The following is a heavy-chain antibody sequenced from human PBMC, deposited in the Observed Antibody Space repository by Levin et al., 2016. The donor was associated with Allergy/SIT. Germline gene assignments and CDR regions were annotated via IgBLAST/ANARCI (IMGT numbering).Heavy chain of an antibody. J-gene: IGHJ5*02. Sequence: SGPTLVKPTQTLTLTCTFSGFSFTTTGVGVGWIRQPPGKALEWLSLIYWNDHKYHSPSLAGRLTITKETSKNQVVLTMTNMDPVDTATYFCAHLKGYYTHDSGAWGQGTLVIVSS. V-gene: IGHV2-5*01. CDR3: AHLKGYYTHDSGA. CDR1: GFSFTTTGVG. D-gene: IGHD3-22*01. CDR2: IYWNDHK.